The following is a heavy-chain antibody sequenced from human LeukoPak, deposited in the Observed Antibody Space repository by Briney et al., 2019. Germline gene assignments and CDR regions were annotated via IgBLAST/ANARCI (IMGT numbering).Heavy chain of an antibody. Sequence: XXFXTYAXXWVRQAPGKGLEXVSVIXGGGTGTYYADSVKGRFTISRDNSKNTFYLQMNNLRAEDTARYYCAKDLARGDYGDYGVFDYWGQGTLVTVSS. D-gene: IGHD4-17*01. CDR1: XXFXTYA. V-gene: IGHV3-23*01. CDR2: IXGGGTGT. CDR3: AKDLARGDYGDYGVFDY. J-gene: IGHJ4*02.